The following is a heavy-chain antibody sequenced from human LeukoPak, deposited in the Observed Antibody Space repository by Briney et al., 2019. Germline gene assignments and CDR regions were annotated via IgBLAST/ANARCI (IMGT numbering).Heavy chain of an antibody. V-gene: IGHV4-59*08. CDR3: VRSRQMATLDS. D-gene: IGHD5-24*01. CDR1: GGSISGYY. J-gene: IGHJ5*01. CDR2: VHYNGDT. Sequence: SSETLSLTCTVSGGSISGYYWNWIRQSPGKGLEWIGYVHYNGDTIYNPSLRSRVTISADTSKNQFSLNLRSVTAADTALYYCVRSRQMATLDSRGHGTLIIVSS.